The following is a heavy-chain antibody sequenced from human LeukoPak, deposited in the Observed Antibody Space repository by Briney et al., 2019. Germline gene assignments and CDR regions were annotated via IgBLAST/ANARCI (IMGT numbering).Heavy chain of an antibody. V-gene: IGHV3-23*01. J-gene: IGHJ4*02. CDR3: AKLGFLTGSFDS. Sequence: GGSLRLSCAGSGFSFSTYVLSWVRQAPGKGLEWVSSLSHSGGSAYYTDSVKGRFTISRDNSENTLYLHMNSLRVGDTAVYFCAKLGFLTGSFDSWGQGTLVSVSS. CDR1: GFSFSTYV. D-gene: IGHD3-9*01. CDR2: LSHSGGSA.